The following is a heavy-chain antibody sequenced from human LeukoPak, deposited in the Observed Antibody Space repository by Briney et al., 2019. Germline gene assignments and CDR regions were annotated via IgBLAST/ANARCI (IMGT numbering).Heavy chain of an antibody. V-gene: IGHV3-23*01. CDR1: GFTFSSYA. CDR2: ISGSGVNT. J-gene: IGHJ4*02. CDR3: AKYYTSGSRIFDY. Sequence: GGSLRLSCAASGFTFSSYAMSWVRQAPGKGLDCVSVISGSGVNTYYADSVKGRFTISRDNSKNTLYLQMNSLRAEDTAVYYCAKYYTSGSRIFDYWGQGTLVTVSS. D-gene: IGHD3-10*01.